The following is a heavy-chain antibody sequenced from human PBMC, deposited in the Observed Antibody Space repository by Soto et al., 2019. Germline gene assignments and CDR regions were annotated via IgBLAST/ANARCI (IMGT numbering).Heavy chain of an antibody. CDR2: VYTTGNA. CDR3: ARDRCSGGSCLYGMDV. CDR1: GGSISGYY. Sequence: SETLSLTCSVSGGSISGYYWSWIRQPAGKGLEWIGRVYTTGNANYNPSLKSRVTMSVDTSKNQFSLKLSSVTAADTAVYYCARDRCSGGSCLYGMDVWGQGTTVTVSS. V-gene: IGHV4-4*07. D-gene: IGHD2-15*01. J-gene: IGHJ6*02.